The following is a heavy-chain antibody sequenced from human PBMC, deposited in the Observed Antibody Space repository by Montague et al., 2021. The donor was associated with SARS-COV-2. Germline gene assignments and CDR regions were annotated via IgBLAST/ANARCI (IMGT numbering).Heavy chain of an antibody. Sequence: SETLSLTCTVSGVSISYFYWSWIRQPAGKGLEWIGRVSASGSTNYNSSLNSPVTMSVDTSKKQFTLRLSLVTAAVTAVYYCASDVVAAPGTFDYWGQGTLVTVSS. V-gene: IGHV4-4*07. CDR1: GVSISYFY. D-gene: IGHD6-13*01. CDR3: ASDVVAAPGTFDY. CDR2: VSASGST. J-gene: IGHJ4*02.